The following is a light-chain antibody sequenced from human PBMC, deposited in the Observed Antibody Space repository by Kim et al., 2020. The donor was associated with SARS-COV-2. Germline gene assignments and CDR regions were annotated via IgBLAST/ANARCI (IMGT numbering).Light chain of an antibody. CDR3: SSFAPTSWL. J-gene: IGLJ3*02. Sequence: QSVLTQPASVSGSPGQSITISCAGTSSDVGRYNYISWYQQHPGKAPKLMIYDVSERPSGVSNRFSGSKSGNMASLTISGLQAEDEADYYCSSFAPTSWLFGGGTKLTVL. CDR2: DVS. CDR1: SSDVGRYNY. V-gene: IGLV2-14*01.